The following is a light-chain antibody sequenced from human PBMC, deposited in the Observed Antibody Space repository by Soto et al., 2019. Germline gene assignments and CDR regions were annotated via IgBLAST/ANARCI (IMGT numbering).Light chain of an antibody. Sequence: QSVLTQPRSVSGSPGQSVTISCTGTSTDVGRYDYVSWYQQYPGEAPKLIIYDVTERPSGVPDPFSSSKSGNTASLTISGLRAEDEAGYSCCSFAGSYSYVFGGGTRSPA. J-gene: IGLJ1*01. V-gene: IGLV2-11*01. CDR3: CSFAGSYSYV. CDR1: STDVGRYDY. CDR2: DVT.